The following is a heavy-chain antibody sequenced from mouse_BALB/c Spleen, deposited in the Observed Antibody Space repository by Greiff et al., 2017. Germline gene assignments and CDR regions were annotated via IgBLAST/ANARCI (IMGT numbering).Heavy chain of an antibody. CDR2: IWGDGST. Sequence: QVQLKQSGPGLVAPSQSLSITCTVSGFSLTGYGVNWVRQPPGKGLEWLGMIWGDGSTDYNSALKSRLSISKDNSKSQVFLKMNSLQTDDTARYYCARDLRYYEGAMDYWGQGTSVTVSS. V-gene: IGHV2-6-7*01. J-gene: IGHJ4*01. CDR1: GFSLTGYG. D-gene: IGHD2-4*01. CDR3: ARDLRYYEGAMDY.